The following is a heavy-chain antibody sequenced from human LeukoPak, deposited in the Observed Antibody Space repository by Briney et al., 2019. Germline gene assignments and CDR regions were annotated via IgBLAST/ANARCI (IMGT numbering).Heavy chain of an antibody. D-gene: IGHD4-23*01. CDR2: INPSGGST. CDR3: ARAGGNSHLDY. J-gene: IGHJ4*02. V-gene: IGHV1-46*01. CDR1: GYTFTSDY. Sequence: GASVKASCKASGYTFTSDYMHWVRQAPGQGLEWMGIINPSGGSTSYAQKFQGRVTMTRDTSTSTVYMELSSLRSEGTAVYYCARAGGNSHLDYWGQGTLVTVSS.